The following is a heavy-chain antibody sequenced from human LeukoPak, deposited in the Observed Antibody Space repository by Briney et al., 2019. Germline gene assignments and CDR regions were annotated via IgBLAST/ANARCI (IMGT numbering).Heavy chain of an antibody. D-gene: IGHD3-9*01. CDR2: ISAYNGNT. V-gene: IGHV1-18*01. Sequence: ASVKVSCKASGGTFSSYGISWVRQAPGQGLEWMGWISAYNGNTNYAQKLQGRVTMTTDTSTSTAYMELRSLRSDDTAVYYCARTYYDILTGSSTDNWFDPWGQGTLVTVSS. CDR1: GGTFSSYG. CDR3: ARTYYDILTGSSTDNWFDP. J-gene: IGHJ5*02.